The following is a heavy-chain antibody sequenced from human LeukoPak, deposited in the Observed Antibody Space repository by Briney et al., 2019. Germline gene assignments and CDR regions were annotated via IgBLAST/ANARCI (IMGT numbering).Heavy chain of an antibody. CDR3: ARAPPYEPWSDWFDP. V-gene: IGHV4-4*07. CDR1: GGSISSYY. CDR2: IYTSGST. Sequence: SETLSLTCTVSGGSISSYYWSWIRQPAGKGLEWIGRIYTSGSTNYNPSLKSRVTMSVDTSKNQFSLKLSSVTAADTAVYYCARAPPYEPWSDWFDPWGQGTLVTVSS. D-gene: IGHD1-14*01. J-gene: IGHJ5*02.